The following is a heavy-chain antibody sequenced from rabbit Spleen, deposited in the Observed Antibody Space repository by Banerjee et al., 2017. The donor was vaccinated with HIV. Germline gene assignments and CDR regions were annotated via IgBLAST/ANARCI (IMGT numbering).Heavy chain of an antibody. D-gene: IGHD8-1*01. CDR2: IELGSSGFT. J-gene: IGHJ6*01. CDR1: GFPFSNKAV. V-gene: IGHV1S45*01. CDR3: ARDAGTSFSTYGMDL. Sequence: QEQLEESGGGLVKPEGSLTLTCKASGFPFSNKAVMCWVRQAPGKGLEWIACIELGSSGFTYFASWAKGRFTISKTSSTTVTLHMTSLTAADTATYFCARDAGTSFSTYGMDLWGPGTLVTVS.